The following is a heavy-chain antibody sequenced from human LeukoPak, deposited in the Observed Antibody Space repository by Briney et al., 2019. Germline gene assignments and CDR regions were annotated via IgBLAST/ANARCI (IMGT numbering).Heavy chain of an antibody. CDR1: GFIFNTYE. J-gene: IGHJ5*02. V-gene: IGHV3-48*03. CDR3: ARLGSYSSINNWFDP. CDR2: ITSSGTST. D-gene: IGHD6-13*01. Sequence: GGSLRLSCTASGFIFNTYEMNWVRQAPGKGLEWISYITSSGTSTYYAESVKGRFTISRDNAKNSLYLQMNSLRAEDTAVYYCARLGSYSSINNWFDPWGQGTLVTVSP.